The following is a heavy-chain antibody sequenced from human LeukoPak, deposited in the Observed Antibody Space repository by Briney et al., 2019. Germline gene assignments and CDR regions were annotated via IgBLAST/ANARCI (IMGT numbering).Heavy chain of an antibody. J-gene: IGHJ4*02. CDR2: IKQDGSEK. CDR3: AREKNDYGDAFDY. D-gene: IGHD4-17*01. Sequence: QPGGSLRLSCAASGFTFSSYRMSWVRQAPGKGLEWVVNIKQDGSEKYYVDSVKGRFTISRDNAKNSLYLQMNSLRAEDTAVYYCAREKNDYGDAFDYWGQGTLVTVSS. CDR1: GFTFSSYR. V-gene: IGHV3-7*01.